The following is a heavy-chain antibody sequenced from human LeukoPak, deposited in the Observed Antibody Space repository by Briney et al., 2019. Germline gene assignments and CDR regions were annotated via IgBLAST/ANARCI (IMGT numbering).Heavy chain of an antibody. D-gene: IGHD6-13*01. CDR2: ISDSGGTT. V-gene: IGHV3-23*01. CDR1: GFTFSSYA. J-gene: IGHJ4*02. Sequence: GGSLRLSCAAAGFTFSSYAVSWIRHAPGEGLEWVSAISDSGGTTYYADSVKGRFTIFRDNSKNTLYLQMNSLRGEDTAVYYCARDVGSSWYKCSDYWGQGTLVTVSS. CDR3: ARDVGSSWYKCSDY.